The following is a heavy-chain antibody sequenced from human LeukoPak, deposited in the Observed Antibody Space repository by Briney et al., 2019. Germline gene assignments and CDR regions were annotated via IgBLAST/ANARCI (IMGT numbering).Heavy chain of an antibody. J-gene: IGHJ6*03. CDR2: INPNSGGT. V-gene: IGHV1-2*02. CDR1: GYTFTGYY. CDR3: ARGATAGRFSLRPTGAYYMDV. D-gene: IGHD6-13*01. Sequence: ASVKVSCKASGYTFTGYYMHWVRQAPGQGLEWMGWINPNSGGTNCAQKFQGRVTMTRDTSINTAYMELSSLRFDDTAVYYCARGATAGRFSLRPTGAYYMDVWGKGTTVTVSS.